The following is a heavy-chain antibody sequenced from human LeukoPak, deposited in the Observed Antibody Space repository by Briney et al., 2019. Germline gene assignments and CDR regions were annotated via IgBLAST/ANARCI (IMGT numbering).Heavy chain of an antibody. Sequence: ASVKISCKTSGYTFTGYYIHWVRQAPGQGLEWMGWINSNSGGTNYAQKFQGRVTMTRDTSISTAYMELSRLRSDDTAVYFCARGRALVGFDYWGQGTQVTVSS. V-gene: IGHV1-2*02. CDR2: INSNSGGT. D-gene: IGHD3-9*01. J-gene: IGHJ4*02. CDR1: GYTFTGYY. CDR3: ARGRALVGFDY.